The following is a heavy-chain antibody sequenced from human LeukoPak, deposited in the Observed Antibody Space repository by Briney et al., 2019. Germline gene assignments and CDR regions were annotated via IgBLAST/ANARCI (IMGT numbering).Heavy chain of an antibody. V-gene: IGHV1-2*02. Sequence: ASVKVSCKASGYTFTGYYMHWVRQAPGQGLEWMGWINPNSGGTNYAQKFQGRVTMTRDTSISTAYMELSRLRSDDTAVYYCASVTTGYSSGWYSDYWGREPWSPSPQ. CDR3: ASVTTGYSSGWYSDY. CDR1: GYTFTGYY. J-gene: IGHJ4*02. CDR2: INPNSGGT. D-gene: IGHD6-19*01.